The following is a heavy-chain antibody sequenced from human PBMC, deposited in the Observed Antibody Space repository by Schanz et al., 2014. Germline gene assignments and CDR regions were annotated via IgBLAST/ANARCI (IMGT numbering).Heavy chain of an antibody. J-gene: IGHJ4*02. V-gene: IGHV3-23*01. Sequence: EAQLLESGGGLVQPGGSLRLSCAASGFTFSSYAMSWVRQAPGKGLEWVSAISGSGGSTYYADSVKGRFTISRDNSKNTLYLQMNSLRAEDTAVYYCAKYRGYYRVSGSYRELEYWGQGTLVTVSS. CDR1: GFTFSSYA. CDR3: AKYRGYYRVSGSYRELEY. D-gene: IGHD3-10*01. CDR2: ISGSGGST.